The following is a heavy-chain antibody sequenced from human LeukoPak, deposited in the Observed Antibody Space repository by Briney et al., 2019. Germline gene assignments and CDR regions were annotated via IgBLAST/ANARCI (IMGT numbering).Heavy chain of an antibody. CDR1: GGSTSSYY. CDR3: ARLSSSRTGVFDP. D-gene: IGHD6-13*01. Sequence: SGTLSLTCTVSGGSTSSYYWSWIRQPPGKGLEWIGYIYYSGNTNYNPSLKSRVTISVDTSKNQFSLNLTSMTAADTAVYYCARLSSSRTGVFDPWGQGTLVTVSS. CDR2: IYYSGNT. V-gene: IGHV4-59*08. J-gene: IGHJ5*02.